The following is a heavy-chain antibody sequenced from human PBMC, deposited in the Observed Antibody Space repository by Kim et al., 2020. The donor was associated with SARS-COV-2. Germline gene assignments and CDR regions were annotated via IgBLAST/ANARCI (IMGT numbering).Heavy chain of an antibody. Sequence: KGRFTIARDSSKNTVHLQMNSRRAEDTAVYYCAKEWYCSCGSCYGLIFDYWGQGTLVTVSS. V-gene: IGHV3-23*01. D-gene: IGHD2-15*01. CDR3: AKEWYCSCGSCYGLIFDY. J-gene: IGHJ4*02.